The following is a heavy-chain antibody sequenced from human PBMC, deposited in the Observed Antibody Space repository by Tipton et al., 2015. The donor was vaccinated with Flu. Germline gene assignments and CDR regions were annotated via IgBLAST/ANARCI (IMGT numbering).Heavy chain of an antibody. J-gene: IGHJ4*02. CDR2: IYYSGST. CDR1: GGSISSSSYY. V-gene: IGHV4-39*01. Sequence: TLSLTCTVSGGSISSSSYYWGWIRQPPGKGLEWIGSIYYSGSTYYNPSLKSRVTISVDTSKNQFSLKLSSVTAADTAVYYCARVYYYDSSGYSPFDYWGQGTLVTVSS. CDR3: ARVYYYDSSGYSPFDY. D-gene: IGHD3-22*01.